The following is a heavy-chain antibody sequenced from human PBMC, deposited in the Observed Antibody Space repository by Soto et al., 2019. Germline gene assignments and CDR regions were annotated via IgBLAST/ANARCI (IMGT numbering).Heavy chain of an antibody. CDR3: ARGVSVNRFDP. J-gene: IGHJ5*02. CDR1: GFTFGDDY. CDR2: ISGSGSTI. Sequence: QVQLVESGGGLAKPGGSLRLSCEASGFTFGDDYMSWLRQAPGRGLEWISYISGSGSTIYYADSVKGRFTISRDNSKNSLYLEMNSLGAEDTAVYYCARGVSVNRFDPWGQGTRVTVSS. V-gene: IGHV3-11*01. D-gene: IGHD4-17*01.